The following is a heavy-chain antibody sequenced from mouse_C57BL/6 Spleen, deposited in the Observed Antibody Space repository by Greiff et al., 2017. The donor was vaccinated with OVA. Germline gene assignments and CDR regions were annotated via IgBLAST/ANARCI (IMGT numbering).Heavy chain of an antibody. CDR1: GFSLTSYG. V-gene: IGHV2-2*01. Sequence: QVQLQQSGPGLVQPSQSLSITCTVSGFSLTSYGVHWVRQSPGKGLEWLGVIWSGGSTDYNAAFISRLSISKDNSKSQVFFKMNSLQADDTAIYYCARKADSSGYWFAYWGQGTLVTVSA. CDR2: IWSGGST. D-gene: IGHD3-2*02. J-gene: IGHJ3*01. CDR3: ARKADSSGYWFAY.